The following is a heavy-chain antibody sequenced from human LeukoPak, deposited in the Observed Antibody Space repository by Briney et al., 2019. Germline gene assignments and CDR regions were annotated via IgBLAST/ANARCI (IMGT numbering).Heavy chain of an antibody. CDR1: GFTFSRFA. D-gene: IGHD3-10*01. Sequence: GGSLRLSCAASGFTFSRFAMSWVRQAPGKGLEWVSVISAGGSRTYYTDSVKGRFTISRDNSKGTLYIQMNSLRAEDTAVYYCARAKPKNMVRGLIMRRESRYYFDYWGQGTLVTVSS. V-gene: IGHV3-23*01. J-gene: IGHJ4*02. CDR3: ARAKPKNMVRGLIMRRESRYYFDY. CDR2: ISAGGSRT.